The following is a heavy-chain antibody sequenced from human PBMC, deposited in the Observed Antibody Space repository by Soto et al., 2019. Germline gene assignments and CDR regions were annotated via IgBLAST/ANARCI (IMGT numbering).Heavy chain of an antibody. V-gene: IGHV4-4*02. D-gene: IGHD3-22*01. CDR2: IYHSGST. J-gene: IGHJ4*02. Sequence: QVQLQESGPGLVKPSGTLSLTCAVSGGSISSSNWSSWVRQPPGKGLEWIGEIYHSGSTNYNPSLKFRVTISVDKSKNQFSLKLSSVTAADTAVYYCATAPGYYYDSSGYHGGFDYWGQGTLVTVSS. CDR1: GGSISSSNW. CDR3: ATAPGYYYDSSGYHGGFDY.